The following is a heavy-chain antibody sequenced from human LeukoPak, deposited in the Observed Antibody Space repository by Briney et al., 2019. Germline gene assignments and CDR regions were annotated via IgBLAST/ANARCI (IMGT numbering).Heavy chain of an antibody. D-gene: IGHD3-22*01. Sequence: SETLSLTCTVSGGSISSYYWSWIRQPAGKGLEWIGRIYTSGSTNYNPSLKSRVTMSVDTSKNQFSLKLSSVTAADTAVYYCARGGSYYDSSGYWVYFGYWGQGTLVTVSS. CDR2: IYTSGST. J-gene: IGHJ4*02. CDR3: ARGGSYYDSSGYWVYFGY. CDR1: GGSISSYY. V-gene: IGHV4-4*07.